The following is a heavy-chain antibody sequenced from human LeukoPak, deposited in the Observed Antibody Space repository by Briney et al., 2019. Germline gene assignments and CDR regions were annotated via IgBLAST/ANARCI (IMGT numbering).Heavy chain of an antibody. CDR2: INHSGST. CDR1: GGSFSGCY. J-gene: IGHJ4*02. D-gene: IGHD3-10*01. Sequence: SETLSLTCAVYGGSFSGCYWSWIRQPPGKGLEWIGEINHSGSTNYNPSLKSRVTISVDTSKNQFSLKLSSVTAADTAVYYCARVGYYYGSGTDYWGQGTLVTVSS. CDR3: ARVGYYYGSGTDY. V-gene: IGHV4-34*01.